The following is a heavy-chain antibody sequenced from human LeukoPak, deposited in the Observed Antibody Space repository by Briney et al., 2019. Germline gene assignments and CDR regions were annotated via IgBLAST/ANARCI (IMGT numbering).Heavy chain of an antibody. CDR2: VNWYGGIT. D-gene: IGHD3-10*01. V-gene: IGHV3-20*04. CDR3: ARDLFSNYYGSGSYSPLDY. Sequence: GGSLRLXCAASGFTFGDYGMSWVRQARGKGLGWVSGVNWYGGITGYADAVKGRFTISRDNAKNSLYLQMNSLRTEDTALYYCARDLFSNYYGSGSYSPLDYWGQRTLVTASS. CDR1: GFTFGDYG. J-gene: IGHJ4*02.